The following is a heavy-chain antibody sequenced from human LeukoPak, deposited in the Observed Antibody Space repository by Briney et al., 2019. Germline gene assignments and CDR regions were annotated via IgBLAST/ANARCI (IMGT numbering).Heavy chain of an antibody. Sequence: GESLKISCKGTGYSFTSYWVGWVRQMPAKGLGWMGIIYPGDSDTRYSPSFQGQVTISADKSISTAYLQWSSLKASDTAMYYCARLRPQGAFDIWGQGTMVTVSS. CDR1: GYSFTSYW. CDR3: ARLRPQGAFDI. V-gene: IGHV5-51*01. CDR2: IYPGDSDT. J-gene: IGHJ3*02.